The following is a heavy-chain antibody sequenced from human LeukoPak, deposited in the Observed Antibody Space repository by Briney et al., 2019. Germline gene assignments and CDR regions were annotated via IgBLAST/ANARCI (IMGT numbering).Heavy chain of an antibody. CDR1: GGSISSGNYY. CDR3: ARAGWTGGWDSYSYGMDV. D-gene: IGHD6-19*01. CDR2: IYYNGST. Sequence: PSQTLSLTCSVSGGSISSGNYYWSWIRQPPGKGLEWIGNIYYNGSTFYNPSLKSRLTTSVDTSKNQFSLKLSSVTAADTAVYYCARAGWTGGWDSYSYGMDVWGQGTTVTVSS. J-gene: IGHJ6*02. V-gene: IGHV4-30-4*01.